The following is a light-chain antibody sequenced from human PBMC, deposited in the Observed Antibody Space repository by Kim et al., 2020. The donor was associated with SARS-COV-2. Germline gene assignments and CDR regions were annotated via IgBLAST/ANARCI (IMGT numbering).Light chain of an antibody. CDR1: RSVAGDY. J-gene: IGKJ2*02. CDR3: QQYGTSPCT. Sequence: FPGETATLACRASRSVAGDYFAWYQQKPGQAPRLLSFDASTRATGISDRLSGSGSGTDFSLTISRLEPEDFAVYYCQQYGTSPCTFGQGTKLEI. CDR2: DAS. V-gene: IGKV3-20*01.